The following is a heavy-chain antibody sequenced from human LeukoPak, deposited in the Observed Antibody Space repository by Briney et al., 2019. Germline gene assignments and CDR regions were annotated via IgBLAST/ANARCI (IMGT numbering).Heavy chain of an antibody. CDR1: GGSFSGYN. Sequence: SETLSLTCAVYGGSFSGYNWSWIRQPPGKGLEWIGEINHSGSTNYNPFLKSRVTISVDTSKNQFSLKLSSVTAADTAVYYCARGQRNTAMVWDYYGSGSYYLGYWGQGTLVTVSS. V-gene: IGHV4-34*01. CDR3: ARGQRNTAMVWDYYGSGSYYLGY. J-gene: IGHJ4*02. D-gene: IGHD3-10*01. CDR2: INHSGST.